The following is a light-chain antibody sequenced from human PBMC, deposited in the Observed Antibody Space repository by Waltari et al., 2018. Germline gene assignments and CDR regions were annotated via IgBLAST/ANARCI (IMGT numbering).Light chain of an antibody. CDR1: HGLLHSTGYNY. CDR2: LGS. Sequence: TASIRALPVFLREPDSISCMSYHGLLHSTGYNYLHWYLQKPGQSPQILIYLGSNRASGVPDRFSGSASGTDFTVKISRVEAEDVGVYYCMQALQTPVTFGQGTRLEIK. J-gene: IGKJ5*01. V-gene: IGKV2-28*01. CDR3: MQALQTPVT.